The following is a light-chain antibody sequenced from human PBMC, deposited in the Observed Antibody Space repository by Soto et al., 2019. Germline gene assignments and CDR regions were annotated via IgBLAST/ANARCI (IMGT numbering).Light chain of an antibody. V-gene: IGKV1D-12*01. Sequence: DIQVIQSPATLSSFLLDLVTITCRASQDIAGFLAWYQHKPGRAPELLIRTASSLQSGVPSRFSGSGSGTDFTLTINSLQPEDSATYYCQQAYSCPITFGQGTRLEIK. J-gene: IGKJ5*01. CDR2: TAS. CDR1: QDIAGF. CDR3: QQAYSCPIT.